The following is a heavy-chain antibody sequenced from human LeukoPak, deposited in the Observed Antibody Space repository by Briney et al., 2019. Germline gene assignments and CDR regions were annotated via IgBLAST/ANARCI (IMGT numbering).Heavy chain of an antibody. CDR3: ARSAYSSGWYGEFDY. CDR1: GGSISGYC. D-gene: IGHD6-19*01. J-gene: IGHJ4*02. CDR2: IFYTGST. Sequence: SETLSLTCTVSGGSISGYCWSWIRQPPGKGLEWIGYIFYTGSTNYNPSLKSRVSMSVDTSKNQFSLKLSSVSAADTAVYYCARSAYSSGWYGEFDYWGQGTLVTVSS. V-gene: IGHV4-59*08.